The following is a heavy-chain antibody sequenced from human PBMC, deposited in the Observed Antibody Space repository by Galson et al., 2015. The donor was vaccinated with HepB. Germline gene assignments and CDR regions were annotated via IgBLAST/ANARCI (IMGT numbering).Heavy chain of an antibody. D-gene: IGHD6-6*01. CDR1: GFSFSSYS. Sequence: SLRLSCAASGFSFSSYSMNWVRQAPGKGLEWISYISSSSSTTYYADSVKDRFTISRDNAENSLYLQMNSLRAEDTAVYYCARDLSGAARYFDYWGQGTLVTVS. CDR2: ISSSSSTT. V-gene: IGHV3-48*01. J-gene: IGHJ4*02. CDR3: ARDLSGAARYFDY.